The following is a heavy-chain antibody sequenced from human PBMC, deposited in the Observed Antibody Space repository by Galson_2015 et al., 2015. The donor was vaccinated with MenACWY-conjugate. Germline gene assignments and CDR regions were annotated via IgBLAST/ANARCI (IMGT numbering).Heavy chain of an antibody. Sequence: SLRLSCAASGFTFSTYSMNWVRQAPGKGLEWVSSISSSNSYIYYADSVKGRFTISRDTAKNSLYLQMGRLRAEDTAVYYCASDLGLLSGGYHFDYWGQGTLVTVSS. D-gene: IGHD6-25*01. V-gene: IGHV3-21*01. CDR2: ISSSNSYI. CDR1: GFTFSTYS. CDR3: ASDLGLLSGGYHFDY. J-gene: IGHJ4*02.